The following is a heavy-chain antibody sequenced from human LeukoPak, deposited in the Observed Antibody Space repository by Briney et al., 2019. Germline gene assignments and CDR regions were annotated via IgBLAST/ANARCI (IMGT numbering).Heavy chain of an antibody. CDR1: GLTFSTYT. D-gene: IGHD5-18*01. Sequence: GGSLRLSCAASGLTFSTYTMHWVRQAPGKGLEWLSSISSRSNFISYSDSVRGRFTISRDNADNSLFLQMNSLSAEDTAVYYCARARVYGYSSGGLIDFWGQGTTVTVSS. V-gene: IGHV3-21*06. CDR2: ISSRSNFI. J-gene: IGHJ4*02. CDR3: ARARVYGYSSGGLIDF.